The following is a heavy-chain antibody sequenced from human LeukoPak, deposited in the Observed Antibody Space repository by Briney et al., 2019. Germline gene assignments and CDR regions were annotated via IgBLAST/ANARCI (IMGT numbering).Heavy chain of an antibody. CDR3: ATRGY. D-gene: IGHD3-10*01. CDR2: IYNSGSN. V-gene: IGHV4-59*08. Sequence: SETLSLTCTVSGGSISSDYWQWIRQPPGKGLEWIGYIYNSGSNNYNPSLKSRVTISIDASKNQFSLKLTSVTAADTAVYYCATRGYWGQGTLVTVSS. J-gene: IGHJ4*02. CDR1: GGSISSDY.